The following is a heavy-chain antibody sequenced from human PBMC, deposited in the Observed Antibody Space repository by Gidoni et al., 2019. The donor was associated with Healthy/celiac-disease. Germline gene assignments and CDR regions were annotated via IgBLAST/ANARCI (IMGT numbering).Heavy chain of an antibody. CDR2: INPNSGGT. CDR3: AREGDIVVVPAARDYYYGMDV. V-gene: IGHV1-2*04. CDR1: GYTFTGYY. J-gene: IGHJ6*02. Sequence: QVQLVQSGAEVKKPGASVKVSCKASGYTFTGYYMHWVRQAPGQGLEWMGWINPNSGGTNYAQKCQGWVTMTRDTSISTAYMELSRLRSDDTAVYYCAREGDIVVVPAARDYYYGMDVWGQGTTVTVSS. D-gene: IGHD2-2*01.